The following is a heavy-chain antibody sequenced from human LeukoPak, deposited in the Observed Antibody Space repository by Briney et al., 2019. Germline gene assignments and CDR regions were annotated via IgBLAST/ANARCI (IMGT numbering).Heavy chain of an antibody. D-gene: IGHD5-18*01. V-gene: IGHV1-8*01. J-gene: IGHJ5*02. CDR3: ARAFSRGCSYGARNWSDP. CDR2: MNPNSGNT. Sequence: ASVKVSCKASGYTFTSYDINWVRQATGQGLEWMGWMNPNSGNTGYAQKFQGRVTMTGNTSISTAYMELSSLRSEDTAVYYCARAFSRGCSYGARNWSDPWGQGTLVTVSS. CDR1: GYTFTSYD.